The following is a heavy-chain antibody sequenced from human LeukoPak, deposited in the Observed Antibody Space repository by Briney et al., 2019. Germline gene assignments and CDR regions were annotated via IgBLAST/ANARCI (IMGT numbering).Heavy chain of an antibody. CDR1: GCSIGRSY. J-gene: IGHJ5*02. Sequence: PGETLSLTCTASGCSIGRSYLSWVRQPPGKGLEWVGYIFHNGITKYNHSLKSRITLLVDTSKHQFSLKLRSVTATDTAMYYWARDSVHCVSAYCPGSWFDPWGQGTQVTVSS. CDR3: ARDSVHCVSAYCPGSWFDP. CDR2: IFHNGIT. V-gene: IGHV4-59*01. D-gene: IGHD5-12*01.